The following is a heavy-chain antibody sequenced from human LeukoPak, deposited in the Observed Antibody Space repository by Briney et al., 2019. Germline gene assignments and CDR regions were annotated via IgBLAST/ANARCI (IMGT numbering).Heavy chain of an antibody. CDR2: IIPIFGTV. CDR3: ARGGDGYNSLFHSFDV. CDR1: GSTFSSYS. Sequence: ASVKVSCKASGSTFSSYSINWVRQVPGQGLEWMAGIIPIFGTVKYAHKFQGRVTTTADESTSTAYLDLRALRSDDSAIYYCARGGDGYNSLFHSFDVWGHGTVVTVSS. J-gene: IGHJ3*01. D-gene: IGHD5-24*01. V-gene: IGHV1-69*01.